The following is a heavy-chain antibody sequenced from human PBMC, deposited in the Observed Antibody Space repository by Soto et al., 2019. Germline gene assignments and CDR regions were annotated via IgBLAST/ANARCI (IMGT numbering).Heavy chain of an antibody. CDR3: ARDDCSSTSCYRMDV. J-gene: IGHJ6*02. CDR1: GFTFSSYS. D-gene: IGHD2-2*02. Sequence: GESLRLSCAASGFTFSSYSMNWVRQAPGKGLEWVSSISSSSSYIYYADSVKGRFTISRDNAKNSLYLQMNSLRAEDTAVYYCARDDCSSTSCYRMDVWGQGTTVTVSS. CDR2: ISSSSSYI. V-gene: IGHV3-21*01.